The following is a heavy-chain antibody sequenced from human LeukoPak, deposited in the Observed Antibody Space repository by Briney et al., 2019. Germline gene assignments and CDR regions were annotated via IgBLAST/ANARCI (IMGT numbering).Heavy chain of an antibody. J-gene: IGHJ6*02. CDR3: ARLFGYAAAGGYYYYYGMDV. D-gene: IGHD6-13*01. CDR2: MNPNSGNT. CDR1: GYTFTSYD. Sequence: ASVKVSCKASGYTFTSYDINWVRQATGQGLEWMGWMNPNSGNTGYAQKFQGRVTMTRNTSISTAYMELSSLRSEDTAVYYCARLFGYAAAGGYYYYYGMDVWGQGTTVTVSS. V-gene: IGHV1-8*01.